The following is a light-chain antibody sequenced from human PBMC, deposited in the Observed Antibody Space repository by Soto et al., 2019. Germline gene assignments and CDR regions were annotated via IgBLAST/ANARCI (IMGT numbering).Light chain of an antibody. CDR3: QQYGSSPQT. CDR2: DSS. Sequence: EIVLTQSPATLSLSPGKRATLSCGASQSVSSSYLAWYQQKPGLAPRLLIYDSSYRATGIPDWFSGSGSGTDFTLTISRLEPEDFAVYYCQQYGSSPQTFGQGTKVEIK. V-gene: IGKV3D-20*01. CDR1: QSVSSSY. J-gene: IGKJ2*01.